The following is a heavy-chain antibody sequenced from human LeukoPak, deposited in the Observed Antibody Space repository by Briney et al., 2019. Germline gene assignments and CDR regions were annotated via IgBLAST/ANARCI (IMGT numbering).Heavy chain of an antibody. CDR3: ARDGGYCSSTSCYVPRY. V-gene: IGHV1-69*01. CDR1: GGTFSSYA. D-gene: IGHD2-2*01. Sequence: GSSVKVSCKASGGTFSSYAISWVRQAPGQGLEWMGGIIPIFGTANYAQKFQGRVTITADESTSTAYVELSSLRSEDTAVYYCARDGGYCSSTSCYVPRYWGQGTLVTVSS. J-gene: IGHJ4*02. CDR2: IIPIFGTA.